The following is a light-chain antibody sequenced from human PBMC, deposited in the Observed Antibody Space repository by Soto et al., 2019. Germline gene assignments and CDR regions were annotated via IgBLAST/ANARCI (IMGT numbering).Light chain of an antibody. V-gene: IGLV2-14*01. CDR1: SXDVGRYNY. CDR2: EVT. Sequence: QSVLTQPASVSGSPGQSITISCTGTSXDVGRYNYVSWYQQYPGRAPKLIIYEVTNRPSGVSVRFSGSKSGNVASLTISGPQAADEADYYCGSYTSTYVRIFGTGTKVTVL. CDR3: GSYTSTYVRI. J-gene: IGLJ1*01.